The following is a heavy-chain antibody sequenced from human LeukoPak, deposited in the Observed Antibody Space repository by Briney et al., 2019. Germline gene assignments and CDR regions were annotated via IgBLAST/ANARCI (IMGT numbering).Heavy chain of an antibody. CDR1: EFTFSSYV. D-gene: IGHD4-23*01. CDR2: ISGSGGSK. Sequence: PGGSLRLSCAVSEFTFSSYVMSWVRQAPGKGLEWVSLISGSGGSKYYADSAKGRFTISRDNSKNILFLQMNSLRAADTAVYYCANGLDYGGNPYYNYYMDVWGKGTTVIVSS. V-gene: IGHV3-23*01. J-gene: IGHJ6*03. CDR3: ANGLDYGGNPYYNYYMDV.